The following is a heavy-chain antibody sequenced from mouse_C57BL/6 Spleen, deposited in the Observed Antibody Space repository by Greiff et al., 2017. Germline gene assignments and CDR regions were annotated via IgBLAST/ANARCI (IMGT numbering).Heavy chain of an antibody. D-gene: IGHD1-1*01. CDR3: ASYYYGSSSWYFDV. CDR2: IYPGSGST. V-gene: IGHV1-55*01. Sequence: QVQLQQPGAELVKPGASVKMSCKASGYTFTSYWITWVKQRPGQGLEWIGDIYPGSGSTNYNEKFKSKATLTVDTSSSTAYMQLSSLTSEDSAVYYCASYYYGSSSWYFDVWGTGTTVTVSS. J-gene: IGHJ1*03. CDR1: GYTFTSYW.